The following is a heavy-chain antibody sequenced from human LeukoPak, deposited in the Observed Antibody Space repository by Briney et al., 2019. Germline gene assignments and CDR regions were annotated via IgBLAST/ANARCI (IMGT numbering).Heavy chain of an antibody. CDR3: AKDRYQLLPRAEYFQH. CDR2: IKEDGSEK. D-gene: IGHD2-2*01. CDR1: GFTVSSNY. Sequence: GGSLRLSCAASGFTVSSNYMSWVRQAPGRGLECLANIKEDGSEKYYVDSVKGRFTISRDNAKNSLYLQMNSLRAEDTAVYYCAKDRYQLLPRAEYFQHWGQGTLVTVSS. V-gene: IGHV3-7*01. J-gene: IGHJ1*01.